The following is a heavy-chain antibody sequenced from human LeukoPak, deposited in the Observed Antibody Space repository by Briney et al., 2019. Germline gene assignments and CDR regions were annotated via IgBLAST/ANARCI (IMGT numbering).Heavy chain of an antibody. D-gene: IGHD6-19*01. CDR2: IYYSGRT. V-gene: IGHV4-39*01. J-gene: IGHJ4*02. CDR1: GGSISGGNYY. CDR3: QPQQWPQRHFDH. Sequence: SETLSLTRTVSGGSISGGNYYWGWIRQPPGKGLEWIGSIYYSGRTYYNPSLNSRVTMSVDASKNQFSLKLSSVTAADTAVYSRQPQQWPQRHFDHWGQGTLVTVSS.